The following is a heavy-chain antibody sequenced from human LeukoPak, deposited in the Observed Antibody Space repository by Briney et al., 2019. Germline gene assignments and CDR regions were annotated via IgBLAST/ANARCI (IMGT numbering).Heavy chain of an antibody. Sequence: GGSLRLSCAASGFTFSYYWMSWVRQAPGKGLEWVANIKQDGTDKYYVDSVRGRFTISRDNAKNSLDLHMNSLRAEDTAVYYCARDPRAGRPDAFDIWGQGTMVTVSS. V-gene: IGHV3-7*01. D-gene: IGHD6-19*01. CDR2: IKQDGTDK. CDR3: ARDPRAGRPDAFDI. CDR1: GFTFSYYW. J-gene: IGHJ3*02.